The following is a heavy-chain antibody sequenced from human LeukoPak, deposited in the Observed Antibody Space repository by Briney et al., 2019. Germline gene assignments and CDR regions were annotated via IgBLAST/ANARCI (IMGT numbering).Heavy chain of an antibody. V-gene: IGHV1-18*01. CDR1: GYTFASFG. J-gene: IGHJ3*02. CDR2: INTHNGDT. CDR3: ARESIVVVPTPMDDASDI. D-gene: IGHD2-2*01. Sequence: GASVKVSCKASGYTFASFGITWVRQAPGQGLEWMGWINTHNGDTNYAQKLQGRVTMTTDTSTSTAYMELRSLRSDDTAVYYCARESIVVVPTPMDDASDIWGQGTMVTVSS.